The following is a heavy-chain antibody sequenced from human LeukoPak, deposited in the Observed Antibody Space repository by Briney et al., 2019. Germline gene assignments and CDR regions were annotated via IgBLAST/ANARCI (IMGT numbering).Heavy chain of an antibody. J-gene: IGHJ4*02. V-gene: IGHV4-39*01. Sequence: SETLSLTCTVSGGSINISSYYWGWIRQPPGKGLEWIGSIYYSGSTYYNPSLKSRVIISVDTSKNQFPLKLRSVTAADTAVYYCDSYYYDSSGYQDFDYWGQGTLVTVSS. CDR3: DSYYYDSSGYQDFDY. D-gene: IGHD3-22*01. CDR2: IYYSGST. CDR1: GGSINISSYY.